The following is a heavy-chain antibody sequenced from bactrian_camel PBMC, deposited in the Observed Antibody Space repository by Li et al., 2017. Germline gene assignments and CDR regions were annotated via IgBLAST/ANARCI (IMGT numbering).Heavy chain of an antibody. J-gene: IGHJ4*01. D-gene: IGHD3*01. V-gene: IGHV3S1*01. CDR1: GFTTSNYW. Sequence: HVQLVESGGGSVHPGGSLRLSCAGSGFTTSNYWMFWIRQSAGKGLEWLSTINTLTGGTTYADSVKDRFTISRDNAKSTVYLQMNSLKPEDTAVYYCVTQKWGPGQGTQVTVS. CDR2: INTLTGGT.